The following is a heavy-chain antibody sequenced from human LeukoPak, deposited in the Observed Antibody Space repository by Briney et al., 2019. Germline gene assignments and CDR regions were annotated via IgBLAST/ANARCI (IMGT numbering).Heavy chain of an antibody. D-gene: IGHD3/OR15-3a*01. CDR2: IYYSGST. V-gene: IGHV4-61*01. CDR3: AREYGLVGP. Sequence: SETLSLTCTVSGGSVSSGSYYWSWIRQPPGKGLEWIGYIYYSGSTNYNPSLKSRVTISVDTSKNQFSLKLSSVTAADTAVHYCAREYGLVGPWGQGTLVTVSS. CDR1: GGSVSSGSYY. J-gene: IGHJ5*02.